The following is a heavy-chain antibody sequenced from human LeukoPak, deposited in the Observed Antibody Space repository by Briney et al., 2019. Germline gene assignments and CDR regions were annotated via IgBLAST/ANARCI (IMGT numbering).Heavy chain of an antibody. CDR2: ISGSGGST. CDR3: AKYSQLLSGYYFDF. Sequence: GGSLRLSCAASGFTFSSNAMTWVGQAPGKGREGVSAISGSGGSTYYADSVKGRFTISRDNSKNTLYLQMNSLRAEDTAKYYCAKYSQLLSGYYFDFWGQGTLVTVSS. CDR1: GFTFSSNA. D-gene: IGHD2-2*01. J-gene: IGHJ4*02. V-gene: IGHV3-23*01.